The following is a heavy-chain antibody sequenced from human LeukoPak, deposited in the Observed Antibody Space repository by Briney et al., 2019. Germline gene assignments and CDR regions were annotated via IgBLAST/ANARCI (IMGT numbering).Heavy chain of an antibody. CDR3: ARETNDYYDSSGYYYP. CDR1: GFTFSSYS. J-gene: IGHJ5*02. CDR2: ISSSSSYI. Sequence: GGSLRLSCAASGFTFSSYSMNWVRQAPGKGLEWVSSISSSSSYIYYADSVKGRFTISRDNAKNSLYLQMNSLRAEDTAVYYCARETNDYYDSSGYYYPLGQGTLVTVSS. V-gene: IGHV3-21*01. D-gene: IGHD3-22*01.